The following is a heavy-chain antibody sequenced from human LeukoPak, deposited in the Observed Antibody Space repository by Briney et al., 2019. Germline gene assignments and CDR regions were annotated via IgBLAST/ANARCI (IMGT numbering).Heavy chain of an antibody. CDR2: IYYSGNT. J-gene: IGHJ6*02. Sequence: SETLSLTCTVTGGSISSYYWSWIRQPPGKGLEWIGYIYYSGNTNYNPSLKSRVTISVDTSKNQFSLKLSSVTAADTAVYYCAGISGSRYYYYGMDVWGQGTTVTVSS. CDR1: GGSISSYY. CDR3: AGISGSRYYYYGMDV. D-gene: IGHD1-26*01. V-gene: IGHV4-59*01.